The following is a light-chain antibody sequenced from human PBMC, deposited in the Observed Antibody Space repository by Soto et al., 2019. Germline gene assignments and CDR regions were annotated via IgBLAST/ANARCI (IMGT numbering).Light chain of an antibody. Sequence: DIQMTQSPSSVSASVGDRVIIACRASQIISGWLAWYQQKPGEAPQILIYATSRLRTGVPSRFSGSGSGVDFTLTINGLQSEDFATYYCQQGKSFPLTFGAGTKVDIK. CDR3: QQGKSFPLT. CDR2: ATS. J-gene: IGKJ4*01. V-gene: IGKV1-12*01. CDR1: QIISGW.